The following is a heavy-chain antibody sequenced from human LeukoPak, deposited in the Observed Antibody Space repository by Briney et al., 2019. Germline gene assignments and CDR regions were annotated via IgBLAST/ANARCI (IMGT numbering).Heavy chain of an antibody. V-gene: IGHV4-31*02. CDR3: ARQGSSWYRTSLGLIAY. Sequence: PSETLSLTCIVSGDSIATGGYYWGWIRQFPGKGLEWLGYIYHTGSTIYNPSLKSRLSMSVDSSKTQFSLHLNSVTAADTAVYFCARQGSSWYRTSLGLIAYWGQGTLVTVSS. CDR2: IYHTGST. D-gene: IGHD6-13*01. CDR1: GDSIATGGYY. J-gene: IGHJ4*02.